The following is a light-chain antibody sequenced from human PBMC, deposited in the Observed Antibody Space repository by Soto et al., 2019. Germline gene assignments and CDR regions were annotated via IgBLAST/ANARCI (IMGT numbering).Light chain of an antibody. Sequence: QSALTQPRSVSGSPGQSVTISCTGTSSDVGAYNSVSWYQQHPGKAPKLLIYDVSKRPSGVPDRFSGSKSGYTASLTISGLQAEDEADYYCSSQAGSFTLVFGGGTKLTVL. CDR1: SSDVGAYNS. J-gene: IGLJ2*01. V-gene: IGLV2-11*01. CDR2: DVS. CDR3: SSQAGSFTLV.